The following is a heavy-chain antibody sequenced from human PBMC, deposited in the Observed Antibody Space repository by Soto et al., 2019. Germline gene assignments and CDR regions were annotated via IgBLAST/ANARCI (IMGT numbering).Heavy chain of an antibody. Sequence: GESLKISCRGSGYSFTIYWISWVRQMPGKGLEWMGRIDPSDSYTNYSPSFQGHVTISADKSISTAYLQWSSLKASDTAMYYCARHHGYDPPPWWGQGTLVTVSS. D-gene: IGHD5-12*01. J-gene: IGHJ4*02. V-gene: IGHV5-10-1*01. CDR1: GYSFTIYW. CDR2: IDPSDSYT. CDR3: ARHHGYDPPPW.